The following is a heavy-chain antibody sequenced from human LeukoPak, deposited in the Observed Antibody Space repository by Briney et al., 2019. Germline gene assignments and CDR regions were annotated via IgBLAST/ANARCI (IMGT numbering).Heavy chain of an antibody. CDR1: GFTLDDYG. V-gene: IGHV3-9*01. J-gene: IGHJ3*02. CDR2: INWNSDSI. CDR3: AKDTGVVPAAIAAFDI. D-gene: IGHD2-2*02. Sequence: GGSLRLSCAVSGFTLDDYGMDWVRHVPGKGMEWVSGINWNSDSIAYADSVKGRFTTSRDNAKNSLYLQMNSLRAEDTALYYCAKDTGVVPAAIAAFDIWGQGTMVTVSS.